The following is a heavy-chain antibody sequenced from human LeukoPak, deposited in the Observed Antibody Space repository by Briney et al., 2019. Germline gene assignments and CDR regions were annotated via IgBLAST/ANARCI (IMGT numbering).Heavy chain of an antibody. D-gene: IGHD3-3*01. CDR2: ISSSSSYI. CDR1: GFTFSSYS. V-gene: IGHV3-21*01. Sequence: GGSLRLSCAASGFTFSSYSMNWVRQAPGKGLEWVSAISSSSSYIYYADSVKGRFTISRDNAKNSLYLQMNSLRDEDTAVYYCARTRYDFWYVDVWGKGTTVTVSS. CDR3: ARTRYDFWYVDV. J-gene: IGHJ6*04.